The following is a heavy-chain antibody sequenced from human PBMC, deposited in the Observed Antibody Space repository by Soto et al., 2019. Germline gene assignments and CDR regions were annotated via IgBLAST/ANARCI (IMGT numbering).Heavy chain of an antibody. D-gene: IGHD6-19*01. CDR2: ISSSTSYI. CDR1: GFTFSSYS. V-gene: IGHV3-21*01. J-gene: IGHJ4*02. CDR3: ARGSLAVAGTGGFDY. Sequence: EVQLVESGGGLVKPGGSLRLSCAASGFTFSSYSMNWVRQAPGKGLEWVSSISSSTSYIYYADSVKGRFTISRDNAKNSLYLQMNSLRAEDTAVYYCARGSLAVAGTGGFDYWGQGTLVTVSS.